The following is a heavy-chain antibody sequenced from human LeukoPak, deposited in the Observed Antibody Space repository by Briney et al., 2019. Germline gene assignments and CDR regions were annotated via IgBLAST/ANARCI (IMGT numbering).Heavy chain of an antibody. V-gene: IGHV4-59*13. J-gene: IGHJ4*02. D-gene: IGHD3-10*01. Sequence: SETLSLTCTVSGVSITTYYWSWIRQPPGKGLEWFGYIYHSGSTNYNPSLKSRVTISVDTSKNEFSLKLTSVTAADTAVYYCAREANYYGSGSYFEGTFDYWGQGSLVTVSS. CDR1: GVSITTYY. CDR2: IYHSGST. CDR3: AREANYYGSGSYFEGTFDY.